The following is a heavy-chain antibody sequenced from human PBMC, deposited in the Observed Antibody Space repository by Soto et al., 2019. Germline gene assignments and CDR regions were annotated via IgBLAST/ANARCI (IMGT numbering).Heavy chain of an antibody. D-gene: IGHD1-1*01. CDR3: ANDSNRRGFHWMQV. CDR1: VFPFLSYA. CDR2: ISGSGGST. J-gene: IGHJ3*01. V-gene: IGHV3-23*01. Sequence: GVSLSLSCASSVFPFLSYAMSWVRQAPGPGLEWVSAISGSGGSTYYADSVKGRFTISRDNSKNTLYLQMNSLRAEDTAVYYCANDSNRRGFHWMQVSGQGSIFTVS.